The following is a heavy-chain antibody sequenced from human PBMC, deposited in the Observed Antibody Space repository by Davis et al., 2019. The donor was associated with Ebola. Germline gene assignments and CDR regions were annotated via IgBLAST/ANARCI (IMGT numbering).Heavy chain of an antibody. Sequence: ASVKVSCKASGYTFTSYGISWVRQAPGQGLEWMGWISAYNGNTNYAQKFQGRVTITRDTSASTAYMELSSLRSEDTAVYYCASPGTSCYAAYCGMDVWGQGTTVTVSS. J-gene: IGHJ6*02. V-gene: IGHV1-18*01. CDR3: ASPGTSCYAAYCGMDV. D-gene: IGHD2-2*01. CDR1: GYTFTSYG. CDR2: ISAYNGNT.